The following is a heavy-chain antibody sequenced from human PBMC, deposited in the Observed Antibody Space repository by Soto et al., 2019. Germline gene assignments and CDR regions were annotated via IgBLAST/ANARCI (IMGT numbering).Heavy chain of an antibody. D-gene: IGHD2-21*02. V-gene: IGHV1-18*01. J-gene: IGHJ6*02. Sequence: QVQLVQSGGEVKKPGASVKVSCKASGYTFTSYGISWVRQAPGQGLEWMGWISGYNGKTNYAQKVQDRVTMTTDTSTSTGYMELRSLRSDDTAVYYCARKGDVPNYYYGMDVWGQGTTVTVSS. CDR2: ISGYNGKT. CDR1: GYTFTSYG. CDR3: ARKGDVPNYYYGMDV.